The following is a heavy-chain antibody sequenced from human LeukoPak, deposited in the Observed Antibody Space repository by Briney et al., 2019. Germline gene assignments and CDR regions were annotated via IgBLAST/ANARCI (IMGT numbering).Heavy chain of an antibody. CDR1: GFTFSNAW. CDR3: TTASYSSSWSLDYYYYGMDV. CDR2: IKSKTDGGTT. D-gene: IGHD6-13*01. J-gene: IGHJ6*02. Sequence: GGSLRLSCAASGFTFSNAWMSWVRQAPGKGLEWVGRIKSKTDGGTTDYAAPVKGRFTISRDDSKNTLYLQMNSLRTEDTAVYYCTTASYSSSWSLDYYYYGMDVWGQGTTVTVSS. V-gene: IGHV3-15*01.